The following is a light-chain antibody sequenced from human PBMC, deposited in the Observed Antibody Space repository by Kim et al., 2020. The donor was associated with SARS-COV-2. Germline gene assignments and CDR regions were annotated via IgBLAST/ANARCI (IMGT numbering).Light chain of an antibody. CDR1: KLGDKY. CDR3: QTWDNRNYV. Sequence: VSQGQTASISCFGDKLGDKYVCWYQQKPGQSPVLVISQDTKRPSGIPERFSGSNSGNAATLTISGTQPMDEADYYCQTWDNRNYVFGTGTKVTVL. CDR2: QDT. V-gene: IGLV3-1*01. J-gene: IGLJ1*01.